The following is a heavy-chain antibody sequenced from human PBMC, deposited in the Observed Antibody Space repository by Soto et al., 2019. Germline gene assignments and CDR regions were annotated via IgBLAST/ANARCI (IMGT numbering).Heavy chain of an antibody. Sequence: GGSLRLSCAASGFTFSSYGMHWVRQAPGKGLEWVAVIWYDGSNKYYADSVKGRFTISRDNSKNTLYLQMNSLRAEDTAVYYCASLGSAYCGGGCYYNAFDIWGQGTMVTVSS. CDR1: GFTFSSYG. J-gene: IGHJ3*02. D-gene: IGHD2-21*02. CDR3: ASLGSAYCGGGCYYNAFDI. V-gene: IGHV3-33*01. CDR2: IWYDGSNK.